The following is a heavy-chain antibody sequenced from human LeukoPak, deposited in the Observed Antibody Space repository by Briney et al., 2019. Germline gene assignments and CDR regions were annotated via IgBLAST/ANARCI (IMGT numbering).Heavy chain of an antibody. CDR3: ARDPSMESGVYYFDY. CDR2: INPSGGST. J-gene: IGHJ4*02. Sequence: ASVKVSCKASGYTFTSYYMHWVRQAPGQGLEWMGIINPSGGSTSYAQKFQGRVTMTRDTSTSTVYMELSSLRSEDTAVYYCARDPSMESGVYYFDYWGQGTLVTVSS. V-gene: IGHV1-46*01. D-gene: IGHD2/OR15-2a*01. CDR1: GYTFTSYY.